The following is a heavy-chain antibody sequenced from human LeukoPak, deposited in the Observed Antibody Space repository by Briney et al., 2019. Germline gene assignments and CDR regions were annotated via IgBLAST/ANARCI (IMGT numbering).Heavy chain of an antibody. CDR1: GFTFSSYA. V-gene: IGHV3-30-3*01. J-gene: IGHJ3*02. CDR3: ARDLDQRFRHGSGRNDVLDI. CDR2: ISYDGSNK. D-gene: IGHD2-15*01. Sequence: GGSLRLSCAASGFTFSSYAMHWVRQAPGKGLEWVAVISYDGSNKYYADSVKGRFTISRDNSKNTLYLQMNSLRAEDTAVYYCARDLDQRFRHGSGRNDVLDIWGQGTMVTVSS.